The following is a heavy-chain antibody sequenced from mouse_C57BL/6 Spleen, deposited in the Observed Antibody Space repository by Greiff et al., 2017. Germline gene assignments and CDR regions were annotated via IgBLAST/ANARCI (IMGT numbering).Heavy chain of an antibody. D-gene: IGHD2-4*01. CDR1: GFTFSDYG. CDR3: ARGDYDEGFAY. Sequence: EVKLEESGGGLVKPGGSLKLSCAASGFTFSDYGMHWVRQAPEKGLEWVAYISSGSSTIYYADTVKGRFTISRDNAKNTLFLQMTSLRSEDTAMYYCARGDYDEGFAYWGQGTLVTVSA. CDR2: ISSGSSTI. V-gene: IGHV5-17*01. J-gene: IGHJ3*01.